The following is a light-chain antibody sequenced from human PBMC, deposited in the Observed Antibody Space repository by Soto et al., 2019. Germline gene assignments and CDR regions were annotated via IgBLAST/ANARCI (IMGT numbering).Light chain of an antibody. V-gene: IGLV1-44*01. J-gene: IGLJ7*01. Sequence: QSVLTQPPSASGTPGQRVTISCSGSRASIGSNTVTWYQHLPGAAPKLLVYNNNQRPSGVPDRFSGSKSDTSASLAISGLRSEDEATYYCATWDDSLSGFVVFGGGTQLTVL. CDR1: RASIGSNT. CDR2: NNN. CDR3: ATWDDSLSGFVV.